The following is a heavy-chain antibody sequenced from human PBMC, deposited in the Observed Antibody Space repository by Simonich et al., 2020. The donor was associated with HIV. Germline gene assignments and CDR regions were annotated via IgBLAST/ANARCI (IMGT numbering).Heavy chain of an antibody. CDR2: IYYSGNT. CDR3: ARVGIRMYAFDI. D-gene: IGHD1-20*01. V-gene: IGHV4-31*03. J-gene: IGHJ3*02. CDR1: GGSISSDGYS. Sequence: QLQLQESGPGLVKPSETLSLTCIVSGGSISSDGYSWSWIRQHPGKGLEWIGYIYYSGNTYYTPSLKSRVTISVDTSKNQFSLKLSSVTAADTAVYYCARVGIRMYAFDIWGQGTMVTVSS.